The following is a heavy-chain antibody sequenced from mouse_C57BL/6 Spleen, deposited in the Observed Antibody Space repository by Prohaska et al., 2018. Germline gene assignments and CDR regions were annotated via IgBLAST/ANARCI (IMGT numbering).Heavy chain of an antibody. CDR1: GYTFTDYE. Sequence: GYTFTDYEMHWVKQTPVHGLEWIGAIDPETGGTAYNQKFKGKAILTADKSSSTAYMELRSLTSEDSAVYYCTREGITTVERGFDYWGQGTTLTVSS. D-gene: IGHD1-1*01. J-gene: IGHJ2*01. V-gene: IGHV1-15*01. CDR3: TREGITTVERGFDY. CDR2: IDPETGGT.